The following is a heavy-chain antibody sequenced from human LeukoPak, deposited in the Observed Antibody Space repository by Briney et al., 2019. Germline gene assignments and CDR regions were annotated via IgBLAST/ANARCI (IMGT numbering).Heavy chain of an antibody. D-gene: IGHD1-20*01. CDR2: IDPSDSYT. Sequence: GESLRISCKGSGYSFTTYWISWVRQMPGKGLEWMGRIDPSDSYTNYSPSFQGHVTISVDKSISTAYLQWSSLKASDTAMFYCARLGITGTTLYYFDYWGQGTLVTVSS. CDR3: ARLGITGTTLYYFDY. J-gene: IGHJ4*02. V-gene: IGHV5-10-1*01. CDR1: GYSFTTYW.